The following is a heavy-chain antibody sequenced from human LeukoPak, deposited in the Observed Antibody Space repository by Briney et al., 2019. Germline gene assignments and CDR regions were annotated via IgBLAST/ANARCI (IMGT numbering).Heavy chain of an antibody. D-gene: IGHD1-26*01. CDR1: GGSISSNNW. Sequence: SETLSLTCAVSGGSISSNNWWNWVRQPPGKGLEWIGEIYHSGSTNYNPSLKSRVTISVDKSKNQISLKLNSVTAADTAVYYCARALGSYSEGNWGQGTLVTVSS. CDR2: IYHSGST. V-gene: IGHV4-4*02. J-gene: IGHJ4*02. CDR3: ARALGSYSEGN.